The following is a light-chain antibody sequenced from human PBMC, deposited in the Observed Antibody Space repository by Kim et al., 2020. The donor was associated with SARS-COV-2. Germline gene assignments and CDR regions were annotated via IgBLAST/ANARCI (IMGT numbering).Light chain of an antibody. J-gene: IGLJ3*02. Sequence: AVGHTVRITCQANSLRNYLADWSQQKPGQAPVVVIYGKNNRPAGIPYRFAGSSSGDTASLTITGAQAEDEAVYYCNSRDTSGHLWVFGGGTKLTV. CDR3: NSRDTSGHLWV. CDR1: SLRNYL. CDR2: GKN. V-gene: IGLV3-19*01.